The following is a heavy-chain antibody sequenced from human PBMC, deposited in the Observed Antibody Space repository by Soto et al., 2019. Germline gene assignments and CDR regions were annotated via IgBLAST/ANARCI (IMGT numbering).Heavy chain of an antibody. CDR2: IDPSDSYT. Sequence: PGESLKISCKGSGYSFTSYWISWVRQMPGKGLEWMGRIDPSDSYTNYSPSFQGHVTISADKSISTAYLQWSSLKASDTAMYYCARTKGPYYYDSSGYRTMLFDYWGQGTLVTVSS. J-gene: IGHJ4*02. CDR1: GYSFTSYW. CDR3: ARTKGPYYYDSSGYRTMLFDY. V-gene: IGHV5-10-1*01. D-gene: IGHD3-22*01.